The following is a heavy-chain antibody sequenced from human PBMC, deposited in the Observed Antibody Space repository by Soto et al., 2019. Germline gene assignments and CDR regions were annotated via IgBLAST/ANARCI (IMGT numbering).Heavy chain of an antibody. D-gene: IGHD3-3*01. V-gene: IGHV1-58*01. CDR3: AAPIIYDFWSGYLY. CDR2: IVVGSGNT. Sequence: ASVKVSCKASGFTFTSSAVQWVRQARGQRLEWIGWIVVGSGNTNYAQKFQERVTITRDMSTSTAYMELSSLRSEDTAVYYCAAPIIYDFWSGYLYWGQGTLVTVSS. J-gene: IGHJ4*02. CDR1: GFTFTSSA.